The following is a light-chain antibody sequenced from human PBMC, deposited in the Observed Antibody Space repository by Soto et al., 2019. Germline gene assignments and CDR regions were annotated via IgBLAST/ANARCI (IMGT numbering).Light chain of an antibody. CDR1: QSVSSNY. J-gene: IGKJ5*01. CDR2: GAS. V-gene: IGKV3-20*01. CDR3: HQYGSSST. Sequence: EIVLTQSPGTLSLSPGERATLSCRASQSVSSNYLAWYQQKPGQAPRLLIYGASSRATGIPDRFSGSGSGTDFTLTISRLEPEDFAVYYCHQYGSSSTFGQGTRLAIK.